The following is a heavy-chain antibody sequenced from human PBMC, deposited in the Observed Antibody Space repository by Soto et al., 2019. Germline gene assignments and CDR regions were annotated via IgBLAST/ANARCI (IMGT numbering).Heavy chain of an antibody. CDR2: IIPILGIA. Sequence: SVKVSCKASGGTFSSYTISWVRQAPGQGLEWMGRIIPILGIANYAQKFQGRVTITADKSTSTAYMGLSSLRSEDTAVYYCARSGSLRGGLLPDPWGQGTLVTVSS. V-gene: IGHV1-69*02. D-gene: IGHD3-10*01. CDR1: GGTFSSYT. CDR3: ARSGSLRGGLLPDP. J-gene: IGHJ5*02.